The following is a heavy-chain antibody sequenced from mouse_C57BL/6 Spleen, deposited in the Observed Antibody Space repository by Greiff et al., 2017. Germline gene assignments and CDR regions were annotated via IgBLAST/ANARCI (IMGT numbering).Heavy chain of an antibody. V-gene: IGHV1-18*01. D-gene: IGHD1-1*01. CDR2: INPNNGGT. Sequence: EVQLQQSGPELVKPGASVKIPCKASGYTFTDYNMDWVKQSHGKSLEWIGDINPNNGGTIYNLKFKGKATLTVDKSSSTAYMELRSLTSEDTAVYYCARTSITPYWYFDVWGTGTTVTVSA. CDR3: ARTSITPYWYFDV. CDR1: GYTFTDYN. J-gene: IGHJ1*03.